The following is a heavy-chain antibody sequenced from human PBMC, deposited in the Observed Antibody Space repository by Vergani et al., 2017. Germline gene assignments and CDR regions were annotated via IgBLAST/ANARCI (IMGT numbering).Heavy chain of an antibody. D-gene: IGHD1-26*01. Sequence: EVQLVESGGGLVKPGGSLRLSCAASGFSFSSYNMNWVRQAPGKGLEWVSSISSSSRYIYYADSVKGRFTISRDNAKNSLFLQMNSLRAEDTAVYSCAXVGGSYFVGYLDYWGQGTQVTVSS. CDR1: GFSFSSYN. V-gene: IGHV3-21*01. CDR2: ISSSSRYI. CDR3: AXVGGSYFVGYLDY. J-gene: IGHJ4*02.